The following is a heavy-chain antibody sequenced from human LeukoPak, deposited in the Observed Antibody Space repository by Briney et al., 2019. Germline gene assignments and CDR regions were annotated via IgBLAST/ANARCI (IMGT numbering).Heavy chain of an antibody. D-gene: IGHD3-3*01. CDR2: ISGSGGST. J-gene: IGHJ4*02. Sequence: GGSLRLSCAASGFTFSSYAMSWVRQAPGKGLEWVSGISGSGGSTYYADSVKGRFTISRDNPKNTLYLQMNSLRAEDTAVYYCAKDLRSTPRSGLDYWGQGTLVTVSS. CDR1: GFTFSSYA. CDR3: AKDLRSTPRSGLDY. V-gene: IGHV3-23*01.